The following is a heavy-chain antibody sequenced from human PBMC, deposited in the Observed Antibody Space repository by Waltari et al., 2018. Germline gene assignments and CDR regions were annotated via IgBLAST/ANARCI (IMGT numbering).Heavy chain of an antibody. CDR3: VKTGRSLDY. V-gene: IGHV4-59*02. CDR1: GASVSSSY. CDR2: IYYNGDI. J-gene: IGHJ4*02. Sequence: QVQLQESGPGLVKPSETLSLSCSVSGASVSSSYWSWIRQPPGKGLEYIGYIYYNGDINYNPPLKSRVTMSLDTSNNQLSLNLNSVTAADTGLYDCVKTGRSLDYWGQGILVTVSS.